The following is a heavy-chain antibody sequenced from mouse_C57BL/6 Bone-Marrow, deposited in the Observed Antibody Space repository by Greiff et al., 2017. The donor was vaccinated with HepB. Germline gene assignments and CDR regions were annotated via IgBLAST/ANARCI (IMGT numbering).Heavy chain of an antibody. CDR2: INPSSGYT. J-gene: IGHJ3*01. Sequence: QVHVKQSGAELARPGASVKMSCKASGYTFTSYTMHWVKQRPGQGLEWIGYINPSSGYTKYNQKFKDKATLTADKSSSTAYMQLSSLTSEDSAVYYCARGGSYEYWGQGTLVTVSA. D-gene: IGHD1-1*01. CDR1: GYTFTSYT. CDR3: ARGGSYEY. V-gene: IGHV1-4*01.